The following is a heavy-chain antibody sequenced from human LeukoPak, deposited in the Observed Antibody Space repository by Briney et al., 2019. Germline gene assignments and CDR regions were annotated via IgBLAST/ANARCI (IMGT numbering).Heavy chain of an antibody. CDR1: GFTFSSYS. D-gene: IGHD2-2*01. CDR3: ARGTGMGYCSSTSCPQPYSS. Sequence: GGSLRLSCAASGFTFSSYSMNWVRQAPGKGLEWVSYISSSGSTIYYADSVKGRFTISRDNAKNSLYLQMNSLRAEDTAVYYCARGTGMGYCSSTSCPQPYSSWGQGTLVTVSS. CDR2: ISSSGSTI. J-gene: IGHJ4*02. V-gene: IGHV3-48*04.